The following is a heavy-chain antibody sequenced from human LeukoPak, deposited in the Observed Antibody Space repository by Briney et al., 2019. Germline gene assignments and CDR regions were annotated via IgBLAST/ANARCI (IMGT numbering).Heavy chain of an antibody. Sequence: GGSLRLSYAVSGFTFSSYSMNWVRQAPGKGLEWVSSISRSSSYIYYADSVKGRFTISRDNAKNSLYLQMNRLRAEDTAVYYCARREGGIAAASDYWGQGTLVTVSS. V-gene: IGHV3-21*01. CDR2: ISRSSSYI. D-gene: IGHD6-13*01. CDR1: GFTFSSYS. J-gene: IGHJ4*02. CDR3: ARREGGIAAASDY.